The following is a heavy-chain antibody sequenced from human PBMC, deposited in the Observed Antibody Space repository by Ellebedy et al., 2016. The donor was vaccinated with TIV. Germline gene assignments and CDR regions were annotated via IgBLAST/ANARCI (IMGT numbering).Heavy chain of an antibody. CDR1: GFTFSSYS. V-gene: IGHV4-59*01. D-gene: IGHD2-15*01. CDR2: IYYIGST. CDR3: AREGSDCSGGSCYSFGY. J-gene: IGHJ4*02. Sequence: GSLRLSXAASGFTFSSYSMNWIRQPPGKGLEWIGYIYYIGSTNYNPSLKSRVTISVDTSKNQFSLKVSSVTAADTAVYYCAREGSDCSGGSCYSFGYWGQGTLVTVSS.